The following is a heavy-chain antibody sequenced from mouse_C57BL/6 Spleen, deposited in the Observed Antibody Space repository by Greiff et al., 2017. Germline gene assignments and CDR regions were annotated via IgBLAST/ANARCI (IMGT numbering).Heavy chain of an antibody. Sequence: EVMLVESGGGLVQPGGSLSLSCAASGFTFTDYYMSWVRQPPGQALEWLGFIRHKANGYTTEYSASVKGRFTISRDNSQSILYLQMHALRAEDSATYYCARFFDYWGQGTTLTVSA. CDR3: ARFFDY. CDR2: IRHKANGYTT. CDR1: GFTFTDYY. V-gene: IGHV7-3*01. J-gene: IGHJ2*01.